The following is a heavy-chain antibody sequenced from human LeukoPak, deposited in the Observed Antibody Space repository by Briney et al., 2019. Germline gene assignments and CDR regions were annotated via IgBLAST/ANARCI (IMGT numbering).Heavy chain of an antibody. V-gene: IGHV3-7*05. CDR1: GFTFSSYW. Sequence: GGSLILSCAASGFTFSSYWMSWVRQAPGKGLEWVANINLDGSETYYVDSVKGRFTISRDNAKNSLYLHINSLRAEDTALYYCARDSHYSSDYWGQGTLVTVSS. CDR2: INLDGSET. CDR3: ARDSHYSSDY. D-gene: IGHD6-6*01. J-gene: IGHJ4*02.